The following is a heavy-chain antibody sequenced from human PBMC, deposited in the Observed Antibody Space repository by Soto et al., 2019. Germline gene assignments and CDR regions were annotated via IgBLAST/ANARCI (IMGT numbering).Heavy chain of an antibody. Sequence: QVQLQESGPGLVTPSGTLSLTCAVSGGSISSSNWWSWVRQPPGKGLEWIGEIYHSGSTNYNPSLMSRVTISVDKSKNQFSLKLSSVTAADTAVYYCALDSSSSHGGLYYYAMDVWGQGTTVTVSS. J-gene: IGHJ6*02. D-gene: IGHD6-6*01. CDR3: ALDSSSSHGGLYYYAMDV. CDR1: GGSISSSNW. CDR2: IYHSGST. V-gene: IGHV4-4*02.